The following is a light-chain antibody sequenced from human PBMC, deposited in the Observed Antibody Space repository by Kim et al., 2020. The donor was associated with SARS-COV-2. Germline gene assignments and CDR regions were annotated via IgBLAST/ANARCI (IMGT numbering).Light chain of an antibody. CDR3: QAWDSSTVV. J-gene: IGLJ2*01. CDR2: QDS. Sequence: SYELTQPPSVSVSPGQTASINCSGDKLGDKYACWYQQKTGQSPVLVIYQDSKRPSGIPERFSGSNSGNTATLTISGTQAMDEADYYCQAWDSSTVVFGGG. CDR1: KLGDKY. V-gene: IGLV3-1*01.